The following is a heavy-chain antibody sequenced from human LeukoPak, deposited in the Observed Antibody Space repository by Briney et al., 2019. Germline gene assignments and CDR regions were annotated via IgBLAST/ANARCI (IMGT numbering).Heavy chain of an antibody. J-gene: IGHJ2*01. CDR2: INHSGST. Sequence: SSETLSLTCAVSGGSFSGYYWSWIRQPPGKGLEWMGEINHSGSTSYNPSLKSRVTISINTSKNQSSLKLSSVTAADTAVFYCARRVWFGESSHWSFDLWGRGTLVTVSS. D-gene: IGHD3-10*01. CDR3: ARRVWFGESSHWSFDL. CDR1: GGSFSGYY. V-gene: IGHV4-34*01.